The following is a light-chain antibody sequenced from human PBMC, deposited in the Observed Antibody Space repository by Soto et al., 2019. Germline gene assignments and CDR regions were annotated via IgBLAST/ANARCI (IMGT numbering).Light chain of an antibody. CDR3: QQYYSYPPFF. J-gene: IGKJ3*01. CDR2: AAS. CDR1: QGISSY. Sequence: AIRMTQSPSSLSASTGDRVTITCRASQGISSYLAWYQQQPGKAPKLLIYAASTLQSGVPSRFSRSGSGTACTLTFSCLQSEDFATYFSQQYYSYPPFFFGPGTKVDIK. V-gene: IGKV1-8*01.